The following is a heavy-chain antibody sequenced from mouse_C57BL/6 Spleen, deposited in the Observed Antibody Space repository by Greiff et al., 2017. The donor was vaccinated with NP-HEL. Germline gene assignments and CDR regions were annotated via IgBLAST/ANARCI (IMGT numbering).Heavy chain of an antibody. CDR2: IHPNSGST. J-gene: IGHJ2*01. CDR3: ARGITTVVATNYFDY. V-gene: IGHV1-64*01. Sequence: QVQLQQPGAELVKPGASVKLSCKASGYTFTSYWMHWVKQRPGQGLEWIGMIHPNSGSTNYNEKFKSKATLTVDKSSRTGYMQLSSLTSEDSAVYYCARGITTVVATNYFDYWGQGTTLTVSS. CDR1: GYTFTSYW. D-gene: IGHD1-1*01.